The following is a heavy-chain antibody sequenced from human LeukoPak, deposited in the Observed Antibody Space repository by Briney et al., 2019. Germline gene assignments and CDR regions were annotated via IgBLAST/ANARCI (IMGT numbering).Heavy chain of an antibody. CDR3: AREGAHLMITFGGVIAELDY. CDR1: GFTFSSYG. Sequence: GGSLRLSCAASGFTFSSYGMHWVRQAPGKGLEWVAVIWYDGSNKYYVDSVKGRFTISRDNAKNSLYLQMNSLRAEDAAVYYCAREGAHLMITFGGVIAELDYWGQGTLVTVSS. D-gene: IGHD3-16*02. CDR2: IWYDGSNK. J-gene: IGHJ4*02. V-gene: IGHV3-33*01.